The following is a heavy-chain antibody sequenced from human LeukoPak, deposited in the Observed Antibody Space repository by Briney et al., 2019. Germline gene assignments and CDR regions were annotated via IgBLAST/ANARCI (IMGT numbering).Heavy chain of an antibody. D-gene: IGHD3-22*01. CDR3: ARAVYYYDSSGYWGLDAFDI. J-gene: IGHJ3*02. CDR1: GGSISSYY. V-gene: IGHV4-4*07. CDR2: IYTSGST. Sequence: SETLSLTCTVSGGSISSYYWSWIRQPAGKGLEWIGRIYTSGSTNYNPSLKSRVTMSVDTSKNQFSLKLSSVTAAYTAVYYCARAVYYYDSSGYWGLDAFDIWGQGTMVTVSS.